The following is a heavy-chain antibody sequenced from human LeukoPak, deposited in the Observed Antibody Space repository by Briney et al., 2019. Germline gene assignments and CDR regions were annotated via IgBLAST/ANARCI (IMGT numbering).Heavy chain of an antibody. D-gene: IGHD2-2*01. CDR3: ARVVSAAGYDY. V-gene: IGHV3-74*01. CDR2: TNNDGSSA. CDR1: GFTFSNYW. Sequence: GGSLRFSCAASGFTFSNYWMHWVRQIPGKGLVWVSRTNNDGSSATYADSVQGRFTISRDNAKNTLYLQMSGLGAEDTAVYYCARVVSAAGYDYWGQGTLVTVSS. J-gene: IGHJ4*02.